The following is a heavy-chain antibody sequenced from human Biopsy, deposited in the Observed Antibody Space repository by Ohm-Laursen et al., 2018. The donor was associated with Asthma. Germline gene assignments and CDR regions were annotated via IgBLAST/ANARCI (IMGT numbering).Heavy chain of an antibody. CDR2: ISFDGSNK. CDR1: GFTFSNYG. Sequence: SLRPSCSASGFTFSNYGMHWVRQAPGKGLDWVAVISFDGSNKNYTDSVKGRLTISRDNSRNTLHLQMNSLRAEDTAVYYCAKDVFPGWELRRGPDYWGQGTLVTVSS. CDR3: AKDVFPGWELRRGPDY. V-gene: IGHV3-30*18. J-gene: IGHJ4*02. D-gene: IGHD1-26*01.